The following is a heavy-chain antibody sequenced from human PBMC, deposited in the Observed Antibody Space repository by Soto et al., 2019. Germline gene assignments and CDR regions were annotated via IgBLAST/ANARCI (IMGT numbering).Heavy chain of an antibody. V-gene: IGHV3-21*01. CDR3: ARGDHPGIAARDYYCGMDV. Sequence: PGGSLRLPCAASGFTFSRYSMNWVRQAPVKELEWVSSISSSSSYIYYADSVKGRFTISKDNAKNSLYLQMNSLSAEDTAVYYCARGDHPGIAARDYYCGMDVWGQGTTVTVSS. CDR2: ISSSSSYI. D-gene: IGHD6-6*01. CDR1: GFTFSRYS. J-gene: IGHJ6*02.